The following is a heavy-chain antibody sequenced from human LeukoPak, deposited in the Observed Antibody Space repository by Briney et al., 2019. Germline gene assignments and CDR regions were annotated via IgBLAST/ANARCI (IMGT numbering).Heavy chain of an antibody. Sequence: ASVKVSCKASGYTFTSYGISWVRQAPGQGLEWMGWISAYNGNTNYAQKLQGRGTMTTDTSTSTAYMELRSLRSDDTAVYYCARLRYSVNAFDIWGQGTMVTVSS. CDR2: ISAYNGNT. J-gene: IGHJ3*02. CDR3: ARLRYSVNAFDI. D-gene: IGHD4-17*01. V-gene: IGHV1-18*01. CDR1: GYTFTSYG.